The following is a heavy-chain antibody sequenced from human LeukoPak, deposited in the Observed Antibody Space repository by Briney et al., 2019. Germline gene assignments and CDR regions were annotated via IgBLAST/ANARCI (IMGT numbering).Heavy chain of an antibody. CDR3: ARGGRAYCGGDCYSDWFDP. Sequence: GGSLRLSCAASGFTFSSYSMDWVRQAPGKGLEWVSYISSSSTIYYADSVKGRFTISRDNAKNSLYLQMNSLRAEDTAVYYCARGGRAYCGGDCYSDWFDPWGQGTLVTVSS. V-gene: IGHV3-48*04. D-gene: IGHD2-21*02. CDR2: ISSSSTI. CDR1: GFTFSSYS. J-gene: IGHJ5*02.